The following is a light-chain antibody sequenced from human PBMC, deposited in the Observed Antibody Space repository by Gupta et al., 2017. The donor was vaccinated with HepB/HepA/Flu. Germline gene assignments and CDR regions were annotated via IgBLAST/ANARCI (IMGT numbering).Light chain of an antibody. Sequence: QSALTQPASVSGSPGQSITISCTGTSSDVGGYDFVSWYQQPPGKALKVIIYDVDSRPAGLSGRFSASKAGNTASLTISGPQADDDADYYCSSYTSNYLRVFGGGTRVTVL. CDR3: SSYTSNYLRV. CDR2: DVD. V-gene: IGLV2-14*03. J-gene: IGLJ3*02. CDR1: SSDVGGYDF.